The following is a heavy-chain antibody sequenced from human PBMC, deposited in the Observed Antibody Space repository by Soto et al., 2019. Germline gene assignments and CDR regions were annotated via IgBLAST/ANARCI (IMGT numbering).Heavy chain of an antibody. V-gene: IGHV1-2*04. CDR2: INPNNGGT. CDR3: ARTRYCTSTSCYTNFDY. Sequence: ASVKVSCKASGYTFTGYYMHWVRQAPGQGLEWMGWINPNNGGTNYAQNFQGWVTMTRDTSISTAYMELSRLRSDDTAVYYCARTRYCTSTSCYTNFDYWGQGTMVTV. J-gene: IGHJ4*02. CDR1: GYTFTGYY. D-gene: IGHD2-2*02.